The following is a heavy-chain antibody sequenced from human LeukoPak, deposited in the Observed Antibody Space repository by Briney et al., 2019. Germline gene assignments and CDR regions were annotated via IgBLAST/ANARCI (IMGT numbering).Heavy chain of an antibody. CDR2: VSYSGST. Sequence: SETLSLTCTVSGGSISGYYWSWIRQPPGKGLEWIGYVSYSGSTNYNPSLKSRVAMSVDTCKNHVSLKLRSVTTADTAVYYCARWNPYDSSGYYYAFDYWGQGTLVTVSS. V-gene: IGHV4-59*01. CDR3: ARWNPYDSSGYYYAFDY. D-gene: IGHD3-22*01. CDR1: GGSISGYY. J-gene: IGHJ4*02.